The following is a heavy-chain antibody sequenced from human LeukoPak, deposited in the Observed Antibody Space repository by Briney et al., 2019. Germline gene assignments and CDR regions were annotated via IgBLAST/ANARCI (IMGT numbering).Heavy chain of an antibody. CDR2: INSDGSST. V-gene: IGHV3-74*01. CDR1: GFTFSSYW. J-gene: IGHJ4*02. Sequence: GGSLRLSCAASGFTFSSYWIHWVRQAPGKGLVWVSRINSDGSSTTYADSVKGRFTISRDNAKNTLYLQMNSLRGEDTAVYYCAREETSSGWLNWGQGTLVTVSS. CDR3: AREETSSGWLN. D-gene: IGHD6-19*01.